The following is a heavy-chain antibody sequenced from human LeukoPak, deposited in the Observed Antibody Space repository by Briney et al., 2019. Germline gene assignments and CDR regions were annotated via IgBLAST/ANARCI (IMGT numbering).Heavy chain of an antibody. CDR3: VRDGQPCGSNCYSADI. D-gene: IGHD2-2*02. CDR1: GYSISSGFH. CDR2: KYHTGST. V-gene: IGHV4-38-2*02. Sequence: PSETLSLTCIVSGYSISSGFHWAWIRQPPGKGLEWIGTKYHTGSTYFNPSLRSRVTMSVDTSTNQFSLKLTSVTAADTAVYYCVRDGQPCGSNCYSADIWGQGTMVTVSS. J-gene: IGHJ3*02.